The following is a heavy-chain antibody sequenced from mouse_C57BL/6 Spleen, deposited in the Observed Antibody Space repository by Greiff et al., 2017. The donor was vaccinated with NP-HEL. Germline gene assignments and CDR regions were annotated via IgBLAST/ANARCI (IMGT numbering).Heavy chain of an antibody. CDR3: AREEVTTVVGDFDV. D-gene: IGHD1-1*01. J-gene: IGHJ1*03. V-gene: IGHV1-72*01. CDR1: GYTFTSYW. Sequence: QVQLQQPGAELVKPGASVKLSCKASGYTFTSYWMHWVKQRPGRGLEWIGRIDPNSGGTKYNEKFTSKATLTADKTTSTAYMQLSSLTSEDSAVYYCAREEVTTVVGDFDVWGTGTTVTVSS. CDR2: IDPNSGGT.